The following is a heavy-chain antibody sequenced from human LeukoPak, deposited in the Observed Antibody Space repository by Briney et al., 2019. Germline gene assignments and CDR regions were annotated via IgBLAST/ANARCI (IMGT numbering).Heavy chain of an antibody. CDR2: TYTDVNT. V-gene: IGHV3-23*01. CDR1: GFTFSSYA. CDR3: ARKSDLFNAAFDI. Sequence: PGGSLRLSCAASGFTFSSYAMSWVRQAPGKGQEWVSITYTDVNTNYADSVKGRFTISRDNSQNTLSLQMNSLRAEDTAVYYCARKSDLFNAAFDIWGQGTVVTVSS. J-gene: IGHJ3*02.